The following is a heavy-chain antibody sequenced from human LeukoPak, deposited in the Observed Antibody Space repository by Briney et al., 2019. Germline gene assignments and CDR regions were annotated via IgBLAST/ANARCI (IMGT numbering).Heavy chain of an antibody. CDR1: GGTFSSYA. Sequence: GASVKVSCKASGGTFSSYAISWVRQAPGQGLEWMGGIIPIFGTANYAQKFQGRVTITADESTSTAYMELSSLRSEDTAVYYCARNMGASNSILNWFDPWGQGTLVTVSS. J-gene: IGHJ5*02. V-gene: IGHV1-69*01. CDR2: IIPIFGTA. CDR3: ARNMGASNSILNWFDP. D-gene: IGHD4-11*01.